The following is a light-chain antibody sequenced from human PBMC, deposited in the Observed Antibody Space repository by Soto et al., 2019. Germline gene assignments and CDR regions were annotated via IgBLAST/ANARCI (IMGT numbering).Light chain of an antibody. Sequence: EIVLTQSPGTLSLSPGERATLSCRASQSVTSRHLAWYQQKPGQAPRLLNYGASNRATGIPDRFSASGSGTDFTLTISGLEPEAFAMYYCQQYHNSTRTFGQGTKVDI. J-gene: IGKJ1*01. CDR3: QQYHNSTRT. CDR2: GAS. CDR1: QSVTSRH. V-gene: IGKV3-20*01.